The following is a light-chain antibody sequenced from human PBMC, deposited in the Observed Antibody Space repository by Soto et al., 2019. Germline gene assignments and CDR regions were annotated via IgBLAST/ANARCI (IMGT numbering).Light chain of an antibody. V-gene: IGLV2-14*01. CDR3: SSYTSSSTLV. CDR2: DVN. Sequence: QSALTQPASVSGSPGQSSTISCTGTSSDVGGYDYVSWYQQHPGKAPKVMIYDVNNRPPGVSNRFSGSKSGNTASLTISGLHAEYEADYYCSSYTSSSTLVFGGGTKVTVL. J-gene: IGLJ3*02. CDR1: SSDVGGYDY.